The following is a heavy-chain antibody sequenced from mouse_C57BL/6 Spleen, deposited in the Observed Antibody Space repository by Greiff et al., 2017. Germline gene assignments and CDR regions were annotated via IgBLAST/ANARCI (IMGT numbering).Heavy chain of an antibody. CDR2: INPGSGGT. CDR1: GYAFTNYL. D-gene: IGHD1-1*01. CDR3: ARSDYGSSYYAMDY. J-gene: IGHJ4*01. V-gene: IGHV1-54*01. Sequence: VKLMESGAELVRPGTSVKVSCKASGYAFTNYLIEWVKQRPGQGLEWIGVINPGSGGTNYNEKFKGKATLTADKSSSTAYMQLSSLTSEDSAVYFCARSDYGSSYYAMDYWGQGTSVTVSS.